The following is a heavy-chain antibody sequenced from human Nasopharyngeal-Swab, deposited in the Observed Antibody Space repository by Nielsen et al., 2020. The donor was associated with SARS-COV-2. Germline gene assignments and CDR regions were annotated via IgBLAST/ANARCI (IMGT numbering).Heavy chain of an antibody. D-gene: IGHD6-19*01. V-gene: IGHV3-21*01. CDR1: GFTFSSYS. Sequence: GESLKISCAASGFTFSSYSMNWVRQAPGKGPEWVSSISSSSSYIYYADSVKGRFTISRDNAKNSLYLQMNSLRAEDTAVYYCARGGWGFDYWGQGTLVTVSS. CDR3: ARGGWGFDY. J-gene: IGHJ4*02. CDR2: ISSSSSYI.